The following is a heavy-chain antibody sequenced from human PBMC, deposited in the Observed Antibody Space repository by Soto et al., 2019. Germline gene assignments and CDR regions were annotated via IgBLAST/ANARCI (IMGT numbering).Heavy chain of an antibody. Sequence: QVQLVESGGGVVQPGRSLRLSCAASGFTFSSYGMHWVRQAPGKGLEWVAVIWYDGSNKYYADSVKGRLTISRDNSKNTLYLQMNSLRAEDTAVYYCARGGDFWSGYALDAFDIWGQGTMVTVSS. CDR3: ARGGDFWSGYALDAFDI. D-gene: IGHD3-3*01. CDR2: IWYDGSNK. CDR1: GFTFSSYG. J-gene: IGHJ3*02. V-gene: IGHV3-33*01.